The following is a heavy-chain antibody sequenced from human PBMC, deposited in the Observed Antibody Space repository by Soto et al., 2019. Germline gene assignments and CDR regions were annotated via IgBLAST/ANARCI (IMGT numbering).Heavy chain of an antibody. D-gene: IGHD5-12*01. V-gene: IGHV1-69*01. CDR1: GGTFSSYV. CDR2: IIPLFGTA. Sequence: QVQLVQSGAEVKKPGSSVKVSCKASGGTFSSYVISWVRQAPGQGLEWMGDIIPLFGTAQYAQKFQGRVTITADESTSTDYMELSSLRSEDTAVYYCARGGYSGSYVDYCGQGALGSVSS. CDR3: ARGGYSGSYVDY. J-gene: IGHJ4*02.